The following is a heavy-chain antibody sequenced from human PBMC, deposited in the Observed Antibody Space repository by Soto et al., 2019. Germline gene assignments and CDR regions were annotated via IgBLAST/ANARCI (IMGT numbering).Heavy chain of an antibody. Sequence: PSETLSLTCAVYGGSFSGYYWSWIRQPPGKGLEWIGEINHSGSTNYNPSLKSRVTISVDTSKNQFSLKLSSVTAADTAVYYCARGRYYYDSSGYHSRGYYYYGMDVWGQGTTVTVS. CDR1: GGSFSGYY. J-gene: IGHJ6*02. V-gene: IGHV4-34*01. CDR3: ARGRYYYDSSGYHSRGYYYYGMDV. D-gene: IGHD3-22*01. CDR2: INHSGST.